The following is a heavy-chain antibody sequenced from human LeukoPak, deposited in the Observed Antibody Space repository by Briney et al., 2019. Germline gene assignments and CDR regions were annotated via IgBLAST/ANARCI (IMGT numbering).Heavy chain of an antibody. J-gene: IGHJ4*02. CDR2: IWYDGSDK. D-gene: IGHD3-10*01. CDR3: ASAPYGSGTFLDY. V-gene: IGHV3-33*01. Sequence: GGTLRLSCAASGFTFSSSGMHWVRQAPGKGLEWVAVIWYDGSDKYSADSVKGRFTIFRDNSKNTLYLQMNSLRAEDTAVYYCASAPYGSGTFLDYWGQGTLVTVSS. CDR1: GFTFSSSG.